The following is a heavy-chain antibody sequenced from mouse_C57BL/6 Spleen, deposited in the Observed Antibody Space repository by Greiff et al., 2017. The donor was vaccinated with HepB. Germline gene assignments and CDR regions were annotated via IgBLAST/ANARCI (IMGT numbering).Heavy chain of an antibody. V-gene: IGHV1-80*01. Sequence: VQLVESGAELVKPGASVKISCKASGYAFSSYWMNWVKQRPGKGLEWIGQIYPGDGDTNYNGKFKGKATLTADKSSSTAYMQLSSLTSEDSAVYFCARWDYDGYLYYAMDYWGQGTSVTVSS. CDR2: IYPGDGDT. D-gene: IGHD2-3*01. J-gene: IGHJ4*01. CDR3: ARWDYDGYLYYAMDY. CDR1: GYAFSSYW.